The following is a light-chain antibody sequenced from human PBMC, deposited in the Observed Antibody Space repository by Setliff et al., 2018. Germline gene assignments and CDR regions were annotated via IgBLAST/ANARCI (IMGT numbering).Light chain of an antibody. V-gene: IGLV2-8*01. CDR2: XXN. CDR1: SDDSGAYKF. CDR3: SSYAASYNPKV. J-gene: IGLJ1*01. Sequence: SALTQPPSASGSPGQSLTISCTGTSDDSGAYKFXXXXXXXXXXXXXXIIXXXNNRPXGVPDRFSASKSGNTASLTVPGLQPEDEADYYCSSYAASYNPKVFGTGTKVTVL.